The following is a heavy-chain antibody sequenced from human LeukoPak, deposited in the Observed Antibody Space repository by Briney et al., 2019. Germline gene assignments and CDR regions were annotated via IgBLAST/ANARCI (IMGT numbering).Heavy chain of an antibody. D-gene: IGHD1-26*01. V-gene: IGHV4-59*01. J-gene: IGHJ4*02. CDR3: AREGLNRGSYPN. CDR2: IYYSGST. Sequence: SETLSLTCTVSGGSISSYYWSWIRQPPGKGLEWIGYIYYSGSTNYNPSLKSRVTISVDTSKNQFSLKLSSVTAADTAVYYCAREGLNRGSYPNWGQGTLVTVSS. CDR1: GGSISSYY.